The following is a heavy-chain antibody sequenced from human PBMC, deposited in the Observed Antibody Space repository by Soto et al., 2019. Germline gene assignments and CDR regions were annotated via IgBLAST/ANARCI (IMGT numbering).Heavy chain of an antibody. CDR2: ISGSGATT. V-gene: IGHV3-23*01. Sequence: GGSLRLSCAASGFTFSSYAMTWVRQAPGKGLEWVSGISGSGATTSYADSVKGRFTVSRDNSKNTLYLQMNSLRVEDTAVYHCAKLRYFDWSAYNWFEYWGQGSPVTVSS. J-gene: IGHJ5*01. CDR1: GFTFSSYA. D-gene: IGHD3-9*01. CDR3: AKLRYFDWSAYNWFEY.